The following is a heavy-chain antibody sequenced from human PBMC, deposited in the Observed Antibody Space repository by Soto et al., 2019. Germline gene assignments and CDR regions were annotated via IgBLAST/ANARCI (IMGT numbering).Heavy chain of an antibody. CDR2: IIPIFGAA. J-gene: IGHJ6*02. CDR1: GGTFSSYA. CDR3: ALGYCSSTSCHNYYYYGMDV. Sequence: SVKVSCKASGGTFSSYAISWVRQAPGQGLEWMGGIIPIFGAANYAQKFQGRVTITADESTSTAYMELSSLRSEDTAVYYCALGYCSSTSCHNYYYYGMDVWGQGTTVTAP. D-gene: IGHD2-2*02. V-gene: IGHV1-69*13.